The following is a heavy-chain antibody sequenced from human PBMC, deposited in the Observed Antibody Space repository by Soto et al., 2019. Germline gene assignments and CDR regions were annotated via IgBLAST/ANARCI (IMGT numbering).Heavy chain of an antibody. CDR2: LSGSGDST. J-gene: IGHJ4*02. CDR1: GFTFSSYA. Sequence: GGSLRLSCAASGFTFSSYAMSWVRQAPGKGLDWVSALSGSGDSTYYADSVKGRFTVSRDNSKNTLYLQMNSLRAEDTAVYYCAKTLRFSEWYYFDYWGQGTLVTVSS. V-gene: IGHV3-23*01. CDR3: AKTLRFSEWYYFDY. D-gene: IGHD3-3*01.